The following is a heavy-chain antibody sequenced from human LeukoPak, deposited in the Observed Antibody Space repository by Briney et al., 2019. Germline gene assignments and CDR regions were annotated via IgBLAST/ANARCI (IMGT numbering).Heavy chain of an antibody. CDR2: ISRSGATI. CDR1: GFTFSSYG. Sequence: GGSLRLSCAASGFTFSSYGMNWVRQAPGKGPEWISYISRSGATIYYADSVKGRFTISRDNAKNSLYLQMSSLGAEDTAINYCSRDRGGGDIYFDYWGQGTLVTVSS. CDR3: SRDRGGGDIYFDY. D-gene: IGHD2-21*02. J-gene: IGHJ4*02. V-gene: IGHV3-48*03.